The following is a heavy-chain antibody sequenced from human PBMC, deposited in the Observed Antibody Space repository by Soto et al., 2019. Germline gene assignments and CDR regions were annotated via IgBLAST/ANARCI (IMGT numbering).Heavy chain of an antibody. V-gene: IGHV4-30-4*01. CDR1: GGSISSGDYY. J-gene: IGHJ4*02. D-gene: IGHD3-3*01. CDR2: IYYSGST. Sequence: SETLSLTCTVSGGSISSGDYYWSWIRQPPGKGLEWIGYIYYSGSTYYNPSLKSRVTISVDTSKNQFSLKLSSVTAADTAVYYCARGGSGYDFWSGYYTGFDYWGQGTLVTVSS. CDR3: ARGGSGYDFWSGYYTGFDY.